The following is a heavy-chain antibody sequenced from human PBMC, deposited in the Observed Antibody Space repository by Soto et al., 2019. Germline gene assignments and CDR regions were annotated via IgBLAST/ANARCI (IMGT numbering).Heavy chain of an antibody. CDR3: ARGGDTAMALPHFDY. Sequence: QVQLQESGPGLVKPSETLSLTCTVSGGSISSYYWSWIRQPPGKGLEWIGYIYYSGSTNYNPSLKSRVTISVDTSKNQFSLKLSSVTAADTAVYYCARGGDTAMALPHFDYWGQGTLVTVSS. V-gene: IGHV4-59*01. CDR1: GGSISSYY. D-gene: IGHD5-18*01. CDR2: IYYSGST. J-gene: IGHJ4*02.